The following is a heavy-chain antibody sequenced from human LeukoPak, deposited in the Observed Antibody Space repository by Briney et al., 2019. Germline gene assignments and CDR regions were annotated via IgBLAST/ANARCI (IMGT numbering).Heavy chain of an antibody. CDR3: ASHNYYDSSGPPDY. D-gene: IGHD3-22*01. CDR2: IYYSGST. Sequence: KPSETLSLTCTVSGGSISSSSYYWGWIRQPPGKGLEWIGSIYYSGSTYYNPSLKSRVTISVDTSKNQFSLKLSSVTAADTAVYYCASHNYYDSSGPPDYWGQGTLVTVSS. V-gene: IGHV4-39*01. CDR1: GGSISSSSYY. J-gene: IGHJ4*02.